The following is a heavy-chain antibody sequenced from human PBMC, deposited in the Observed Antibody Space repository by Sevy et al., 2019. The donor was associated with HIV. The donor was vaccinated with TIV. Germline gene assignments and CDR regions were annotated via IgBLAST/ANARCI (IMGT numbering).Heavy chain of an antibody. CDR3: AGENAWGRGYS. Sequence: SETLSLTCTVSGGSITSLYWNWIRQPPGKGLEWIANIYYDGHINYNPSLKSRVTLSLDPSKNQFSLRLSSVTAADTAMYYCAGENAWGRGYSWGQGTLVTVSS. CDR2: IYYDGHI. V-gene: IGHV4-59*08. CDR1: GGSITSLY. D-gene: IGHD1-26*01. J-gene: IGHJ4*02.